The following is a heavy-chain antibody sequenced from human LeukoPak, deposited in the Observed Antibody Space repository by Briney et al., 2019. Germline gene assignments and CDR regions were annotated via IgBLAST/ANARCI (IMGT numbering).Heavy chain of an antibody. V-gene: IGHV3-23*01. Sequence: PGGSLRLSCAASGFTFSSYAMNSVRQAPGKGLEWVSTISGRGGRTYYADSVKGRFTISRDNSKNTLYVQMNSLRAEDTAVYYCEKDALYSYGSSGMLANMDDWGQGTLVTVSS. CDR3: EKDALYSYGSSGMLANMDD. CDR2: ISGRGGRT. J-gene: IGHJ4*02. CDR1: GFTFSSYA. D-gene: IGHD3-22*01.